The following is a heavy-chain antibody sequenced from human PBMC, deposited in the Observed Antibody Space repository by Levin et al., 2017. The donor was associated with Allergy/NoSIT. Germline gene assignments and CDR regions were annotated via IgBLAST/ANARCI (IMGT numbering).Heavy chain of an antibody. Sequence: SETLSLTCAVYGGSFSGYYWSWIRQPPGKGLEWIGEINHSGSTNYTPSLKSRVTISVDTSKNQFSRKLSSVTAADTAVYYCARGREHDYVATATHDSEGWDDYWGQGTLVTVSS. CDR2: INHSGST. J-gene: IGHJ4*02. CDR1: GGSFSGYY. D-gene: IGHD3-16*01. CDR3: ARGREHDYVATATHDSEGWDDY. V-gene: IGHV4-34*01.